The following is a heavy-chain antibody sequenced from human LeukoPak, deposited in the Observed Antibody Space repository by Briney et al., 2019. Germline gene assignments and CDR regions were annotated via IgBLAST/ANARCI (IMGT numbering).Heavy chain of an antibody. CDR3: AKMGGYCSGGSCYPIDY. D-gene: IGHD2-15*01. CDR2: ISGSGGST. V-gene: IGHV3-23*01. Sequence: PGGSLRLSCAASGFTFSSYAMSWVRQAPGKGLEWVSVISGSGGSTYYADSVKGRFTISRDNSKNTLYLQMNSLRAEDTAVYYCAKMGGYCSGGSCYPIDYWGQGTLVTVSS. CDR1: GFTFSSYA. J-gene: IGHJ4*02.